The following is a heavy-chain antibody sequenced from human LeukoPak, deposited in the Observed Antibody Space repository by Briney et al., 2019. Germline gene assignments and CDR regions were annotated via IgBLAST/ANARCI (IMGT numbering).Heavy chain of an antibody. J-gene: IGHJ5*02. D-gene: IGHD6-13*01. CDR1: GYTFTGYY. V-gene: IGHV1-2*02. CDR3: ARRRIAAAGSNWFDP. Sequence: GASVKVSCKASGYTFTGYYMHWVRQAPGQELEWMGWINPNSGGTNYAQKFQGRVTMTRDTSISTAYMELSRLRSDDTAVYYCARRRIAAAGSNWFDPWGQGTLVTVSS. CDR2: INPNSGGT.